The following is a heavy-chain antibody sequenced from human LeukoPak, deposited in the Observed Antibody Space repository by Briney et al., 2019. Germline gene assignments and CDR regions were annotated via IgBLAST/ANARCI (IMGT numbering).Heavy chain of an antibody. CDR1: GFTFSDYY. CDR3: ARDIGDCSSGTCYSDYFDY. CDR2: ISGSGSTI. Sequence: SGGSLRLSCAASGFTFSDYYMSWIRQAPGKGLEWVSYISGSGSTIYYADSVKGRFTISRDNAKNSLYLQMNSLRAEDTAVYYCARDIGDCSSGTCYSDYFDYWGQGTLVTVSS. J-gene: IGHJ4*02. V-gene: IGHV3-11*04. D-gene: IGHD2-15*01.